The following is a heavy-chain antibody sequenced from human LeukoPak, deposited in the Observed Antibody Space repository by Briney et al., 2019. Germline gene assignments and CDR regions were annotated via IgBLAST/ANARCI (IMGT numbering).Heavy chain of an antibody. Sequence: PSGSLRLSCAASGFTFSSYAMSWVRQAPGKGLEWVSAISGSGGSTYYADSVKGRFTISRDNSKNTLYQQMNSLRAEDTAVYYCAKDQGGLWFGELSRNWFDPWGQGTLVTVSS. CDR2: ISGSGGST. D-gene: IGHD3-10*01. CDR1: GFTFSSYA. V-gene: IGHV3-23*01. J-gene: IGHJ5*02. CDR3: AKDQGGLWFGELSRNWFDP.